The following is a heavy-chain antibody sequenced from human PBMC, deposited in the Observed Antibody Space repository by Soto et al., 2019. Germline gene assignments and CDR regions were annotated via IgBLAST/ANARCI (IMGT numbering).Heavy chain of an antibody. Sequence: QITLKESGPTLVKPTQPLTLTCTFSGFSLSTSGVGVGWIRQPPGKALEWLALIYWNDDKRYSPSLKSRLTITKDTSKNQVVLTMTNMDPVDTATYYCAHSIIAAAGTPYWGQGTLVTVSS. D-gene: IGHD6-13*01. V-gene: IGHV2-5*01. CDR1: GFSLSTSGVG. CDR2: IYWNDDK. J-gene: IGHJ4*02. CDR3: AHSIIAAAGTPY.